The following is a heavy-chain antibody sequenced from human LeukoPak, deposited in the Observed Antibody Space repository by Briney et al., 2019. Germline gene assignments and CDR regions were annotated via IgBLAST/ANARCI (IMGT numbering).Heavy chain of an antibody. CDR3: APEEGVWGSYRWVY. CDR2: IIPIFGTA. D-gene: IGHD3-16*02. CDR1: GGTFSSYA. V-gene: IGHV1-69*05. J-gene: IGHJ4*02. Sequence: SVKVSCKASGGTFSSYAISWVRQAPGQGLEWMGGIIPIFGTANYAQKFQGRVTITTDESTSTAYMELSSLRSEDTAVYYCAPEEGVWGSYRWVYWGQGTLVTVSS.